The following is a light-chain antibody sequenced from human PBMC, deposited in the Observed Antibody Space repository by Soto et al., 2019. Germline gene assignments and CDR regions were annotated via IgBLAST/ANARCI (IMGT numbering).Light chain of an antibody. CDR1: QTISSW. V-gene: IGKV1-5*03. CDR2: KAS. Sequence: IQMTQSPSTLSGSVGNRFTITCRVSQTISSWLAWYQQKPGKAPKLMIYKASTLKSGVPSRFSGSGSGTEFTRPITSLQPEDVETDYCPQVYTYTRTFGQGTKVDIK. CDR3: PQVYTYTRT. J-gene: IGKJ1*01.